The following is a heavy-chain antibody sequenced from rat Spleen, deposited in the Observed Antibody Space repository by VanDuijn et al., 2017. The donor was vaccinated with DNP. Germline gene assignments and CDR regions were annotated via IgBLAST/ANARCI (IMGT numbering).Heavy chain of an antibody. Sequence: EVQLVESGGGLVQPGRSMKLSCAASGFTFSNYDMAWVRQAPTKGLELVASISYDGSSTYYRDSVKGRFTISRDNAKSTLYLQMDSLRSEDTATYYCARQDPLLLTLFAYWGQGTLVTVSS. J-gene: IGHJ3*01. CDR2: ISYDGSST. D-gene: IGHD1-1*01. V-gene: IGHV5-7*01. CDR1: GFTFSNYD. CDR3: ARQDPLLLTLFAY.